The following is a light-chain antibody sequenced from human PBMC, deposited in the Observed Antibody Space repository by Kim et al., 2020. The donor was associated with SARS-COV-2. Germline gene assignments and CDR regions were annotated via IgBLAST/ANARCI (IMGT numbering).Light chain of an antibody. Sequence: VALVQTVRITCQGFSLRSYYATWYQQKPGQAPKVVIYGKDSRPSGVPDRFSGSSSVNTAYLTITGTQAGDEADYYCNSQDSNDYVVFGGGTQLTVL. CDR2: GKD. J-gene: IGLJ2*01. CDR1: SLRSYY. CDR3: NSQDSNDYVV. V-gene: IGLV3-19*01.